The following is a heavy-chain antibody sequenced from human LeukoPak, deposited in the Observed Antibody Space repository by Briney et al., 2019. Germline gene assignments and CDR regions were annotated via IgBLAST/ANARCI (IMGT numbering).Heavy chain of an antibody. CDR3: ARRRQWLQADSFDY. CDR1: GGSFSGYY. D-gene: IGHD6-19*01. Sequence: SETLSLTCAVYGGSFSGYYWSWIRQPPGKGLEWIGEINHSGSTNYNPSLKSRVTISVDTSKNQFSLKLSSVTAADTAVYYCARRRQWLQADSFDYWGQGTLVTVSS. V-gene: IGHV4-34*01. CDR2: INHSGST. J-gene: IGHJ4*02.